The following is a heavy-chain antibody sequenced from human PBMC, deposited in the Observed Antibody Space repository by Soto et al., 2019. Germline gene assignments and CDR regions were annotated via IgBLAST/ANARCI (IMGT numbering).Heavy chain of an antibody. J-gene: IGHJ6*02. V-gene: IGHV1-46*01. CDR1: GYSFSHYY. Sequence: QVQLVQSGSEVKKPGASVTISCETSGYSFSHYYIHWVRQAPGQGLEWWGIINPAGGNVTYAQKFQGRITMTGDTSASTVFMELNSLTTEDTATYFCARDFIVLVVTSKGLVISDYYYYGMDVWGQGTVVTV. D-gene: IGHD2-21*02. CDR2: INPAGGNV. CDR3: ARDFIVLVVTSKGLVISDYYYYGMDV.